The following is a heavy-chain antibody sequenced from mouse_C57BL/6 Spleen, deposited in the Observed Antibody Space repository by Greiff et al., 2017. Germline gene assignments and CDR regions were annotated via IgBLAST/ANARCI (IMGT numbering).Heavy chain of an antibody. D-gene: IGHD1-1*01. CDR1: GYTFTDYY. J-gene: IGHJ1*03. V-gene: IGHV1-76*01. Sequence: QVHVKQSGAELVRPGASVKLSCKASGYTFTDYYINWVKQRPGQGLEWIARIYPGSGNTYYNEKFKGKATLTAEKSSSTAYMQLSSLTSEDSAVYFCARGDYYGSSYGYFDVWGTGTTVTVSS. CDR2: IYPGSGNT. CDR3: ARGDYYGSSYGYFDV.